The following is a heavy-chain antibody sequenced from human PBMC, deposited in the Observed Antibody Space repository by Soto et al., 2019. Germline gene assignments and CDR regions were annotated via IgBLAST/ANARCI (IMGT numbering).Heavy chain of an antibody. CDR2: IYYSGST. D-gene: IGHD2-2*01. Sequence: QLQLQESGPGLVKPSETLSLTCTVSGGSISSSSYYWGWIRQPPGKGLEWIGSIYYSGSTYYNPSLKSRVTISVDTSKNRFSLKLSSVTAADTAVYYCASHRVPAAPRGWFDPWGQGTLVTVSS. CDR3: ASHRVPAAPRGWFDP. CDR1: GGSISSSSYY. V-gene: IGHV4-39*01. J-gene: IGHJ5*02.